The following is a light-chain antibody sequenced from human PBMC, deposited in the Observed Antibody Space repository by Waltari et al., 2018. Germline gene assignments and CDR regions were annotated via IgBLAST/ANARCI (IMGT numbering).Light chain of an antibody. Sequence: DIEMTQSPSSLSASLGDRVIITCRASQDISNHLAWFQQKPGKPPKTLVYGASNLQSGVPLKFLGSGFGTDFTLTISSLQPEDSATYYCEQYNTYPLTFGGGTKVELK. CDR1: QDISNH. CDR2: GAS. J-gene: IGKJ4*01. CDR3: EQYNTYPLT. V-gene: IGKV1-16*02.